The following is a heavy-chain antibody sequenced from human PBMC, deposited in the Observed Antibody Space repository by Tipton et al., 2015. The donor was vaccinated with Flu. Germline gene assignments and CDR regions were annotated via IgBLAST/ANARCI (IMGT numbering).Heavy chain of an antibody. V-gene: IGHV3-23*01. D-gene: IGHD6-19*01. J-gene: IGHJ4*02. CDR2: ISAGGGST. CDR1: GFTFSSYA. Sequence: SLRLSCAASGFTFSSYAMSRVRQAPGKGLEWVSAISAGGGSTYYADSVKGRFTISRDNSKNTLYLQMNSLRAEDTAVYYCAKISGARIGYFDNWGQGTLVTVSS. CDR3: AKISGARIGYFDN.